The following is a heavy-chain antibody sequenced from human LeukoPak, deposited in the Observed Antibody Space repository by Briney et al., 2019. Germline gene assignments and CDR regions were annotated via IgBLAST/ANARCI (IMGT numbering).Heavy chain of an antibody. D-gene: IGHD3-10*01. J-gene: IGHJ5*02. CDR2: ISSSSSYI. V-gene: IGHV3-21*01. Sequence: PGGSLRLSCAASGFTFGSYSMNWVRQAPGKGLEWVSSISSSSSYIYYADSVKGRFTISRDNAKNSLYLQMNSLRAEDTAVYYCARGDRSGNYYGSGSPWGQGTLVTVSS. CDR3: ARGDRSGNYYGSGSP. CDR1: GFTFGSYS.